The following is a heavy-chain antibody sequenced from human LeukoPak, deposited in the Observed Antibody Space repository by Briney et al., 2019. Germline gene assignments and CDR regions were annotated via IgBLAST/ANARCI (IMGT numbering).Heavy chain of an antibody. J-gene: IGHJ3*02. Sequence: GGSLRLSCAASGFTFSSYAMAWVRQAPGKGPEWVSSIDGDGDDKYYADFVKGRFTISRDNSKNTLYVQMNSLRAEDTAQYFCAKYYYGSGNHYAFDIWGQGTTVTVS. CDR3: AKYYYGSGNHYAFDI. V-gene: IGHV3-23*01. D-gene: IGHD3-10*01. CDR2: IDGDGDDK. CDR1: GFTFSSYA.